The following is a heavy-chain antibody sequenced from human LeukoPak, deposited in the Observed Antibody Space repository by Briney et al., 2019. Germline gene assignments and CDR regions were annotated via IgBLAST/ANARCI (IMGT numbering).Heavy chain of an antibody. V-gene: IGHV3-30-3*01. J-gene: IGHJ4*02. D-gene: IGHD2-2*01. CDR2: ISYDGSNK. CDR3: ARGGGYCSSTSCYGYYFDY. Sequence: PGGSLRLSCAASGFTFSSYAMHWVRQAPGKGLGWVAVISYDGSNKYYADSVKGRFTISRDNSKNTLYLQMNSLRAEDTAVYYCARGGGYCSSTSCYGYYFDYWGQGTLVTVSS. CDR1: GFTFSSYA.